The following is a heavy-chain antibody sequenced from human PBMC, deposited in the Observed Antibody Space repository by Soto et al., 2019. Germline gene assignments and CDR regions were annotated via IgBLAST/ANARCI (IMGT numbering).Heavy chain of an antibody. CDR3: AHAYGGRSLY. CDR2: IYWDDSK. CDR1: GFSLSTRDVG. J-gene: IGHJ4*02. Sequence: QITLKESGPTLVKPTQTLTLTCTFSGFSLSTRDVGVGWIRQPPGKALEWLAVIYWDDSKTYRPSLESRLTITKDTSKNQVALTMTNMDPMDTATYYCAHAYGGRSLYWGQGTLVTVSS. D-gene: IGHD1-26*01. V-gene: IGHV2-5*02.